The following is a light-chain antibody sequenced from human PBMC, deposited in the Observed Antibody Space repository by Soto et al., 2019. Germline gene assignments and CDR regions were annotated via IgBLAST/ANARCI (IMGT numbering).Light chain of an antibody. V-gene: IGKV1-33*01. CDR1: QHISTY. J-gene: IGKJ3*01. Sequence: DIQMTQSPSSLSASVGDRVTITCQASQHISTYLNWFQQKPGKAPELLIYDASNLVPGVPSRFSGSGSGTDFTFTISSLQHEDIATYYCQLYDDLPPTFGPGTKVDIK. CDR2: DAS. CDR3: QLYDDLPPT.